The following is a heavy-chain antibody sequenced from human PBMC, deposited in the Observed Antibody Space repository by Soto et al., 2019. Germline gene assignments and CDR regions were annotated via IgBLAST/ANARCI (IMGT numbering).Heavy chain of an antibody. CDR2: IVVGSGNT. CDR1: GFTVTSSA. J-gene: IGHJ6*01. Sequence: PVKLSSEASGFTVTSSAVPWVRQARGQRLERIGWIVVGSGNTKYAQKFQERVTITRDMSTSTAYMELSSLRSEDTAVYYCAAESTKGYYYYGMDVWCQGTTVTVFS. CDR3: AAESTKGYYYYGMDV. V-gene: IGHV1-58*01.